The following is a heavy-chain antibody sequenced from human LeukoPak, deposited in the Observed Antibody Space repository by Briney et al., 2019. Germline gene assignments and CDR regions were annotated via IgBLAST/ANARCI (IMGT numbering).Heavy chain of an antibody. CDR2: MSYDGSHQ. D-gene: IGHD2/OR15-2a*01. Sequence: PGGSLRLSCAASGVTLSDHHMDWVRQAPGKGLEWVALMSYDGSHQYYADSVKGRFTISRDNSNNTVFLQMNSLRTEDTAVYYCARQRAGYFRSWGQGTLVTVSS. J-gene: IGHJ5*02. CDR1: GVTLSDHH. V-gene: IGHV3-30*01. CDR3: ARQRAGYFRS.